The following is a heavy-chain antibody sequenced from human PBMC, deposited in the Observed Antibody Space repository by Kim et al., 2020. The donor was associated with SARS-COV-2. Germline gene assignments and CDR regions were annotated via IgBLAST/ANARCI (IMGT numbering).Heavy chain of an antibody. CDR2: INHSGRT. D-gene: IGHD3-16*01. Sequence: SETLSLTCAVYGGSFSGYYWSWIRQPPGKGLEWIGEINHSGRTNYNPSHKSRVTISVDTSKNQYSLKLTSVPAADTAVYYCARRLSNTSVWGRHYCDLWGQGTLVTVSS. CDR3: ARRLSNTSVWGRHYCDL. V-gene: IGHV4-34*01. CDR1: GGSFSGYY. J-gene: IGHJ4*02.